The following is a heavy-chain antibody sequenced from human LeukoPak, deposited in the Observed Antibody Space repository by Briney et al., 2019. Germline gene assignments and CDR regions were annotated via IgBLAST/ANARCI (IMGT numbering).Heavy chain of an antibody. Sequence: SQTPSLTCVISGDSVSSNSAAWNWIRQSPSSGLEWLGRTYYRSKWYNDYAVTVKRRITINPDTSKNQFSLQLNSVTPEDTAVYYCARESPEVTMILDRWGQGTLVTVSS. V-gene: IGHV6-1*01. CDR2: TYYRSKWYN. CDR1: GDSVSSNSAA. J-gene: IGHJ4*02. CDR3: ARESPEVTMILDR. D-gene: IGHD3-22*01.